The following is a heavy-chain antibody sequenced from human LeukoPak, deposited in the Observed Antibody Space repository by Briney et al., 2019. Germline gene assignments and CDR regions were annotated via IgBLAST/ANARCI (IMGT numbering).Heavy chain of an antibody. V-gene: IGHV4-59*01. CDR2: IYYSGST. D-gene: IGHD5-18*01. CDR1: GGSISSYY. J-gene: IGHJ6*03. CDR3: ARDGGYSYGSYYYYMDV. Sequence: SETLSLTCTVSGGSISSYYWSWIRQPPGKGLEWIGYIYYSGSTNYNPSLKSRVTISVDTSKNQFSLKLSSVTAADTAVYYCARDGGYSYGSYYYYMDVWGKGTTVTVSS.